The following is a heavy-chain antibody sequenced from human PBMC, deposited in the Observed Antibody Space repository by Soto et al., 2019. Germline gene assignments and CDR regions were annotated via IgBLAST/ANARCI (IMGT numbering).Heavy chain of an antibody. Sequence: GGSLRLSCAASGFIFENFGMSWVRQAPGKGLEWISSISGSGFKKYYADSVKGRFTISRDNSKNTLYLQMNSLRAEDMAVYYCAKAPEGSSRPMPGYWGQGTLVTVSS. CDR3: AKAPEGSSRPMPGY. D-gene: IGHD6-6*01. J-gene: IGHJ4*02. CDR2: ISGSGFKK. CDR1: GFIFENFG. V-gene: IGHV3-23*01.